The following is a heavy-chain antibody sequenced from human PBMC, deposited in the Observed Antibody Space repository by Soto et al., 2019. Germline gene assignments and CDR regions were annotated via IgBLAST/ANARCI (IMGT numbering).Heavy chain of an antibody. V-gene: IGHV4-39*01. J-gene: IGHJ5*02. CDR1: GDSISDINRY. Sequence: QLQLQESGPALVKPSETLSLICSVTGDSISDINRYWGWIRQPPGKGLEWIGSIFYGGGTFCNPSLKSRATMSIGSSKNQFSLKLTSGTATDTAVYYCARPALWQGGGAWFDPWGQGTLVTVSS. CDR2: IFYGGGT. D-gene: IGHD2-21*01. CDR3: ARPALWQGGGAWFDP.